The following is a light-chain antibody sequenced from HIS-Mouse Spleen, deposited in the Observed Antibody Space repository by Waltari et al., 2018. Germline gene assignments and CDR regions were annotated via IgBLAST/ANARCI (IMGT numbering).Light chain of an antibody. Sequence: QSALTQPASVSGSPGQSITISCTGTSSDVGSYNLSSWYQQPPGKAPKLMIYEGSKRPSGVSNRFSGSKSGNTASLTISGLQAEDEADYYCCSYAGSSWVFGGGTKLTVL. CDR2: EGS. V-gene: IGLV2-23*01. CDR3: CSYAGSSWV. J-gene: IGLJ3*02. CDR1: SSDVGSYNL.